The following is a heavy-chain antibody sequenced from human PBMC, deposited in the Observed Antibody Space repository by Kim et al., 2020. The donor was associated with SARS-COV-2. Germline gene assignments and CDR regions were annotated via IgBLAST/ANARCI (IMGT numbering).Heavy chain of an antibody. CDR2: ST. V-gene: IGHV3-53*04. Sequence: STYYADSVKGRFTISRHNSKNTLYLQMNSLRAEDTAVYYCARDAASYGMDVRGQGTTVTVSS. CDR3: ARDAASYGMDV. J-gene: IGHJ6*02.